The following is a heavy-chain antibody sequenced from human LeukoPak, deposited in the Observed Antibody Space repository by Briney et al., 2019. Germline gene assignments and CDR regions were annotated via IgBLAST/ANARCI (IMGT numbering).Heavy chain of an antibody. J-gene: IGHJ3*02. CDR3: ARLTPSIKLFDI. Sequence: RGESLKISCKASGYSFVSYWIGWVRQMSGKGLEWMGIIYVGDAETRYSPSFQGQVTISADKSTATAYLQWSSLKASDTAMYYCARLTPSIKLFDIWGQGTMVTVSS. CDR2: IYVGDAET. V-gene: IGHV5-51*01. D-gene: IGHD2-15*01. CDR1: GYSFVSYW.